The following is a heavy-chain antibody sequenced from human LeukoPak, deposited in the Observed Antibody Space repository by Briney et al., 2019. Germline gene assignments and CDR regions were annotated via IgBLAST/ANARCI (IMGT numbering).Heavy chain of an antibody. CDR3: ARGPRITMDGPSDY. Sequence: ASVKVSCKASGYTFTDYYIHWVRQAPGQGLEWMGWISSNSGDTNYAQKFQGRVAMTRDTSITTAYMELNWLRSDDTAVYYCARGPRITMDGPSDYWGQGTLVTVSS. V-gene: IGHV1-2*02. CDR1: GYTFTDYY. D-gene: IGHD6-19*01. J-gene: IGHJ4*02. CDR2: ISSNSGDT.